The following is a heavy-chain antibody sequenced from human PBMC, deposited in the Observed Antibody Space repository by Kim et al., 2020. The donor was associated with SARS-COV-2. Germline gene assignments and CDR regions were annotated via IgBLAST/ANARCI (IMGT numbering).Heavy chain of an antibody. J-gene: IGHJ6*02. CDR1: GYSFTSYW. CDR3: ARHQPLPILYGGYGRHYYGMDV. V-gene: IGHV5-51*01. Sequence: GESLKISCKGSGYSFTSYWIGWVRQMPGKGLEWMGIIYPGDSDTRYSPSFQGRVTISADKSISTAYLQWSSLKASDTAMYYCARHQPLPILYGGYGRHYYGMDVWGQGTTVTVSS. CDR2: IYPGDSDT. D-gene: IGHD5-12*01.